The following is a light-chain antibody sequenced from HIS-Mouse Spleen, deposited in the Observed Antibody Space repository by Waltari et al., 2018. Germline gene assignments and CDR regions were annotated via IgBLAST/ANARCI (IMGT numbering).Light chain of an antibody. CDR1: SSDVLSYNL. Sequence: QSALTQPASVSGSPGQSITISCTGTSSDVLSYNLVSWYQQHPGKAPKLMIYEGSKRPSGVSNRFSGSKSGNTASLTISGLQAEDEADYYCCSYAGSSTLVFGGGTKLTVL. CDR3: CSYAGSSTLV. J-gene: IGLJ3*02. CDR2: EGS. V-gene: IGLV2-23*01.